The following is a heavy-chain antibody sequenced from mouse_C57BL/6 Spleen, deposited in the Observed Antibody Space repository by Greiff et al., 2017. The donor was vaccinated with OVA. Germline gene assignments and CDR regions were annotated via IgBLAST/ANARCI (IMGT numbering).Heavy chain of an antibody. D-gene: IGHD1-1*01. Sequence: QVQLQQSGPELVKPGASVKISCKASGYSFTSYYIHWVKQRPGQGLEWIGWIYPGSGNTKYNEKFKGKATLTADTSSSTAYMQLSSLTSEDSAVYYCASNDYGSRDFFYAMDYWGQGTSVTVSS. J-gene: IGHJ4*01. CDR3: ASNDYGSRDFFYAMDY. CDR2: IYPGSGNT. CDR1: GYSFTSYY. V-gene: IGHV1-66*01.